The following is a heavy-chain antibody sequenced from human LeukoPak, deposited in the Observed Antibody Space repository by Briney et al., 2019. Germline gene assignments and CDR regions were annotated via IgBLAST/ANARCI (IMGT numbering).Heavy chain of an antibody. CDR2: INSDGSST. D-gene: IGHD3-22*01. J-gene: IGHJ4*02. Sequence: GGSLRLSCATSGFTFRSYWMHWVRQAPGKGLVWVSRINSDGSSTSYADSVKGRFTISRDNAKNTLYLQMNSLRAEDTAVYYCASTTEHYYDGYFDYWGQGTLVTVSS. CDR3: ASTTEHYYDGYFDY. CDR1: GFTFRSYW. V-gene: IGHV3-74*01.